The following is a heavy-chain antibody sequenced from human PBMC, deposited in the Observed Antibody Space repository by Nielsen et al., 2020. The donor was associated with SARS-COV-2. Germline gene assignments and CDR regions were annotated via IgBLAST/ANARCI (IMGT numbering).Heavy chain of an antibody. V-gene: IGHV1-18*04. Sequence: ASVRVSCMASGYTFTNYGISWVRQAPGQGLEWLGWISGHNGDTYYAQKVQDRLTLTADSSTSTAFLELTSLTSDDTAVYYCARYSTGWFSGLYWFDPWGQGTLVTVST. CDR2: ISGHNGDT. D-gene: IGHD2-2*01. J-gene: IGHJ5*02. CDR3: ARYSTGWFSGLYWFDP. CDR1: GYTFTNYG.